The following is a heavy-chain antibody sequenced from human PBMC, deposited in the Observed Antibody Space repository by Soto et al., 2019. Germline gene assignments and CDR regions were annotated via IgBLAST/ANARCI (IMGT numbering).Heavy chain of an antibody. CDR1: GGSFSGYY. D-gene: IGHD2-15*01. Sequence: QVQLQQWGAGLLKPSETLSLTCAVYGGSFSGYYWSWIRQPPGKGLEWIGEINHSGSTNYNPSLKSRVTISVDTSKNQFSLKLSSVTAADTAVYYCARGPLPQSYCSGGSCYHAFWYWGQGTLVTVSS. CDR3: ARGPLPQSYCSGGSCYHAFWY. CDR2: INHSGST. J-gene: IGHJ4*02. V-gene: IGHV4-34*01.